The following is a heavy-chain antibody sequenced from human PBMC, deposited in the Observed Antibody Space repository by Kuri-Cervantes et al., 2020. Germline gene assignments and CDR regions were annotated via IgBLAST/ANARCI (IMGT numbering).Heavy chain of an antibody. Sequence: LRLFCSVSGGSISSGGYSWSWDWQPPGTGLEWIWYIYHSGCTYYYPSHKSRVTISVDRSKNQYSLRLNSVTVTYTAVYYCATSVQWLAPFDYWGQGTLVTVSS. CDR2: IYHSGCT. V-gene: IGHV4-30-2*01. D-gene: IGHD6-19*01. CDR1: GGSISSGGYS. J-gene: IGHJ4*02. CDR3: ATSVQWLAPFDY.